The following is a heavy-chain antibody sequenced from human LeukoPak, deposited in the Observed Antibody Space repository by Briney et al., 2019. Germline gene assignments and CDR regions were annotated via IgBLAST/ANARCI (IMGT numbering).Heavy chain of an antibody. Sequence: GGSLRLSCAASGFTFSSYAMSWVRQAPGKGLEWVSYISSSGSTIYYADSVKGRFAVSRDNSKNSLYLQMNSLRADDTAVYYCAKARGSSVYEQFDYWGQGTQVTVSP. CDR3: AKARGSSVYEQFDY. CDR2: ISSSGSTI. D-gene: IGHD5/OR15-5a*01. V-gene: IGHV3-48*04. J-gene: IGHJ4*02. CDR1: GFTFSSYA.